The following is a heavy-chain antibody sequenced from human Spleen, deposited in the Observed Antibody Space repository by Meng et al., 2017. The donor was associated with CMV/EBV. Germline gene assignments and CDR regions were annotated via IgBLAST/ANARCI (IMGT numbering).Heavy chain of an antibody. J-gene: IGHJ4*02. CDR1: GFTFSSYW. V-gene: IGHV3-7*01. D-gene: IGHD6-13*01. CDR3: ARDWFGSSPYYFDY. Sequence: GESLKISCAASGFTFSSYWKSWVRQAPGNGLEWVANIKQDGSEQYYVDSVKGRFTMSRDNARNSLYLQMNSLRAEDTAVYYCARDWFGSSPYYFDYWGQGSLVTVSS. CDR2: IKQDGSEQ.